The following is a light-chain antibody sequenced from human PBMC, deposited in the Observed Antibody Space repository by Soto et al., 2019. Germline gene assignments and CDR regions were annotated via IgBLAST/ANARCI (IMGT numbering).Light chain of an antibody. J-gene: IGKJ1*01. V-gene: IGKV1-39*01. CDR2: AAS. Sequence: DIQMTQSPSSLSASVGDRVTITCRASQSISSYLNWYQQKPGKAPKLLIYAASSLQSGVPSRFSGSGSGTDFTLTISRLEPEDFAVYYCQQYGSSWTLGQGTKVDIK. CDR3: QQYGSSWT. CDR1: QSISSY.